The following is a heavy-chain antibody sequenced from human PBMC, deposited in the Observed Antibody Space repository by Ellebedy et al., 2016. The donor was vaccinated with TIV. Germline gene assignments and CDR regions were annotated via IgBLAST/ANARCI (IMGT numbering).Heavy chain of an antibody. J-gene: IGHJ4*02. CDR2: ISYDGSNK. V-gene: IGHV3-30*03. CDR3: TTGGMITLR. Sequence: GESLKISCAASGFTFSSYGIHWVRQAPGKGLEWVAVISYDGSNKYYADSVKGRFTISRDNAKNTLYLQMNSLKTEDTAVYYCTTGGMITLRWGQGTLVTVSS. D-gene: IGHD3-16*01. CDR1: GFTFSSYG.